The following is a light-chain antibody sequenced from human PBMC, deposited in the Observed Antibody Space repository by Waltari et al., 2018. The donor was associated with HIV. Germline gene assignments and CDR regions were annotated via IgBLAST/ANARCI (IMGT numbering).Light chain of an antibody. J-gene: IGKJ2*01. V-gene: IGKV1-5*03. Sequence: DILMTQSPSILSASVGDRVIITCRASQSISSWLAWYQHKPGTAPKLLIYKASVLEGVVPSRFSGSGSLTEFTLNITNLQPDDFATYYCQHYSSSPYTFGQGTNLEIK. CDR3: QHYSSSPYT. CDR1: QSISSW. CDR2: KAS.